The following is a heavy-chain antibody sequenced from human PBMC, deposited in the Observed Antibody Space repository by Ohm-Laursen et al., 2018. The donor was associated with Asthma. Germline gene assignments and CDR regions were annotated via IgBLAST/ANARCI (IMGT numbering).Heavy chain of an antibody. V-gene: IGHV3-30*03. CDR1: GFTFSSYG. CDR3: ARELYDSPALDY. CDR2: ISYDGSNK. D-gene: IGHD3-22*01. Sequence: SLRLSCAASGFTFSSYGMHWVRQAPGKGLEWVAVISYDGSNKYYADSVKGRFTISRDNSKNTLYLQMNSLRAEDTAVYYCARELYDSPALDYWGQGTLVTVSS. J-gene: IGHJ4*02.